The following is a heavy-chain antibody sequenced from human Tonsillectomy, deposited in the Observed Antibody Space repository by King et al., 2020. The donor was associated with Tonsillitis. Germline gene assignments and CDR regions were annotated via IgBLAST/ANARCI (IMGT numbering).Heavy chain of an antibody. J-gene: IGHJ4*02. CDR3: TREMGAAVRPFDY. CDR2: IRSKAYAGTT. V-gene: IGHV3-49*04. CDR1: GFTFGDYA. Sequence: VQLVESGGGLAQPGRSLRLSCTGSGFTFGDYALSWVRQAPGKGLEWVGFIRSKAYAGTTEYAASVKGRFTISRDDSKSIAYLQMNSLKIEDTAVYYCTREMGAAVRPFDYWGQGTLVTVSS. D-gene: IGHD6-13*01.